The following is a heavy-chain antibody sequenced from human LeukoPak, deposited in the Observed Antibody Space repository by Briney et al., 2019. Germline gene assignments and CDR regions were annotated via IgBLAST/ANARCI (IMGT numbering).Heavy chain of an antibody. J-gene: IGHJ6*02. V-gene: IGHV5-51*01. CDR2: IYPGDSDT. D-gene: IGHD6-6*01. CDR1: GYIFTSYW. CDR3: FVGVAARPPYDLYYYYGMDV. Sequence: GESLQISCKGSGYIFTSYWIGWVRQMPGKGLEWMGIIYPGDSDTRYSPSFQGQVTISADKSISTAYLQWSSLKASDTAMYYCFVGVAARPPYDLYYYYGMDVWGQGTTVTVSS.